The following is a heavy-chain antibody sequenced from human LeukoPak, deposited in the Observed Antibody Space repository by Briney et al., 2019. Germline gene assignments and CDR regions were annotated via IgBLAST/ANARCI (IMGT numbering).Heavy chain of an antibody. V-gene: IGHV3-43*01. Sequence: GGSLRFSCAASGCTFDDYTMHWVRQAPGKGLEWVSLISWDGGSTYYADSVKGRFTISRDNSKNSLYLQMNSLRTEDTALYYCAKDDRDCSSTSCYVGLFDYWGQGTLVTVSS. J-gene: IGHJ4*02. CDR3: AKDDRDCSSTSCYVGLFDY. CDR1: GCTFDDYT. D-gene: IGHD2-2*01. CDR2: ISWDGGST.